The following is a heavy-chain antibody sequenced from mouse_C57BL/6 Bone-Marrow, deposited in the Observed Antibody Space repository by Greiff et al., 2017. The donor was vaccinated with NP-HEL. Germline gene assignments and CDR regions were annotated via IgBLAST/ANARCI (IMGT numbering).Heavy chain of an antibody. J-gene: IGHJ2*01. V-gene: IGHV5-4*01. Sequence: EVHLVESGGGLVKPGGSLKLSCAASGFTFSSYAMSWVRQTPEKRLEWVATISDGGSYTYYPDNVKGRFTISRDNAKNNLYLQMSHLKSEDTAMYYCARDLVYYYGSLDYWGQGTTLTVSS. CDR2: ISDGGSYT. CDR1: GFTFSSYA. CDR3: ARDLVYYYGSLDY. D-gene: IGHD1-1*01.